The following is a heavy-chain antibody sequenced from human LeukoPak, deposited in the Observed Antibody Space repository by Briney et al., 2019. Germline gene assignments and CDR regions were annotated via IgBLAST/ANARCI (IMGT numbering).Heavy chain of an antibody. J-gene: IGHJ3*02. Sequence: ASVKVSCKASVGTFSSYAISWVRQAPGQGLEWMGGIIPIFGTANYAQKFQGRVTITADESTSTAYMELSSLRSEDTAVYYCARRATHDAFDIWGQGTMVTVSS. V-gene: IGHV1-69*13. CDR1: VGTFSSYA. CDR3: ARRATHDAFDI. D-gene: IGHD1-26*01. CDR2: IIPIFGTA.